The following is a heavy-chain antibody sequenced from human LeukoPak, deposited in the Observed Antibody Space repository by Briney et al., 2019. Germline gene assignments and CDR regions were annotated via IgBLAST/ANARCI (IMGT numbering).Heavy chain of an antibody. V-gene: IGHV3-30*18. CDR2: ISYDGSNK. CDR1: GFTFSSYG. Sequence: GGSLRLSCAASGFTFSSYGMHWVRQAPGKGLEWVAVISYDGSNKYYADSVKGRFTISRDNSKNMLYLQMNSLRAEDTAVYYCAKDGSRNYYYDSSGYDFDYWGQGTLVTVSS. D-gene: IGHD3-22*01. CDR3: AKDGSRNYYYDSSGYDFDY. J-gene: IGHJ4*02.